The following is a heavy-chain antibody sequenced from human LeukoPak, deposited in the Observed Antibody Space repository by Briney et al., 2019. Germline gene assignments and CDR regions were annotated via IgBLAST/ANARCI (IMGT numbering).Heavy chain of an antibody. CDR2: IYYSGST. V-gene: IGHV4-59*12. CDR1: GGSISSYY. D-gene: IGHD5-18*01. CDR3: ARGSLDTAMVLFDY. J-gene: IGHJ4*02. Sequence: KSSETLSLTCTVSGGSISSYYWSWIRQPPGKGLEWIGYIYYSGSTNYNPSLKSRVTISVDTSKNQFSLKLSSVTAADTAVYYCARGSLDTAMVLFDYWGQGTLVTVSS.